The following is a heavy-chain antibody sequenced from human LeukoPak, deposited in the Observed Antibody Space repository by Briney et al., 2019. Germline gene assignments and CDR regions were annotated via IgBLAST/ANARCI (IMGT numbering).Heavy chain of an antibody. V-gene: IGHV3-23*01. Sequence: GGSLRLSCAASGFTFSSYAMSWVRQAPGKGLEWVSAISGSGGSTYYADSVKGRFTISRDNSKNTLYLQMNSLRAEDTAVYYCAKVPVVPAAPRVYYLDYWGQGTLVTVSS. J-gene: IGHJ4*02. D-gene: IGHD2-2*01. CDR3: AKVPVVPAAPRVYYLDY. CDR1: GFTFSSYA. CDR2: ISGSGGST.